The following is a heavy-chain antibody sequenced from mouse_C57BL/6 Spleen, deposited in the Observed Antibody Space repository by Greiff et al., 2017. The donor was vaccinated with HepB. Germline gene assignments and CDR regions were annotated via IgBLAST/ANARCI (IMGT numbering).Heavy chain of an antibody. Sequence: QVQLKQSGAELARPGASVKLSCKASGYTFTSYGISWVKQRTGQGLEWIGEIYPRSGNTYYNEKFKGKATLTADKSSSTAYMELRSLTSEDSAVYFCARTEDWFAYWGQGTLVTVSA. V-gene: IGHV1-81*01. CDR1: GYTFTSYG. CDR2: IYPRSGNT. J-gene: IGHJ3*01. CDR3: ARTEDWFAY.